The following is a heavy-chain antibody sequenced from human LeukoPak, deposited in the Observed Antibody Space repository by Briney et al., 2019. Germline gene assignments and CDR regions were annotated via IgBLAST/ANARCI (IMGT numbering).Heavy chain of an antibody. CDR2: IYSGGST. D-gene: IGHD3/OR15-3a*01. CDR1: GFTFSSYS. J-gene: IGHJ3*02. Sequence: GGSLRISCAASGFTFSSYSMNWVRQAPGKGLEWVSVIYSGGSTYYADSVKGRFTISRDNSKNTLYLQMNSLRAEDTAVYYCARLVLDGLEIRVLGAFDIWGHGTMVTVSS. CDR3: ARLVLDGLEIRVLGAFDI. V-gene: IGHV3-53*01.